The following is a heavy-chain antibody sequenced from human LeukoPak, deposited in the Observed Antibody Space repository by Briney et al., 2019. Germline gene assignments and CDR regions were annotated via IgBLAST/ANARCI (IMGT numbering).Heavy chain of an antibody. CDR1: GYSFTSYW. V-gene: IGHV5-10-1*01. Sequence: GESLKISCKGSGYSFTSYWISWVRQMPGKGLEWMGRIDPSDSYTNYSPSFQGHVTISADKSISTAYLQWSSLKASDTAMYYCARQGPTYYDILTGSKSWGQGTLVTASS. J-gene: IGHJ4*02. CDR3: ARQGPTYYDILTGSKS. CDR2: IDPSDSYT. D-gene: IGHD3-9*01.